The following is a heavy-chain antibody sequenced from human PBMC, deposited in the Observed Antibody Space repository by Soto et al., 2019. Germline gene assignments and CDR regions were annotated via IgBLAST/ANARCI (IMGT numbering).Heavy chain of an antibody. CDR1: GASITGSSY. J-gene: IGHJ4*02. CDR3: ARGMTPPGAPAWYYFDS. V-gene: IGHV4-4*07. D-gene: IGHD2-8*02. Sequence: ETLSLTCTVSGASITGSSYWSWIRQPAGKGLEWIGRSSLSGTTNYNPSLRSRVTMSADVSKNQFSLRLTSVTAADTALYYCARGMTPPGAPAWYYFDSWGQGTLVTVSS. CDR2: SSLSGTT.